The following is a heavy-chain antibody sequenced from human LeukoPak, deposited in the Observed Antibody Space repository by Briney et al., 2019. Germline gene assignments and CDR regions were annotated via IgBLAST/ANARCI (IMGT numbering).Heavy chain of an antibody. D-gene: IGHD2-2*02. CDR2: ISGSGGST. V-gene: IGHV3-23*01. J-gene: IGHJ4*02. CDR1: GFTFSSYA. CDR3: AKDLIFCSSTSCYTGDY. Sequence: GGSLRLSCAASGFTFSSYAMSWVRQAPGKGLEWVSAISGSGGSTYYADSVKGRFTISRDNSKNTLYLQMNSLRAEDTAVYYCAKDLIFCSSTSCYTGDYWGQGTLVTVSS.